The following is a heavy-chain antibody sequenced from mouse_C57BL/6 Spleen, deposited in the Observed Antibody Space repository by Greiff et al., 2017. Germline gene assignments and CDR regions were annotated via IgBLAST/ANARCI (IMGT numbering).Heavy chain of an antibody. V-gene: IGHV2-6-1*01. CDR2: IWSDGST. J-gene: IGHJ4*01. CDR3: ARHGALGRGYYAMDY. CDR1: GFSLTSYG. D-gene: IGHD4-1*01. Sequence: VKLMESGPGLVAPSQSLSITCTVSGFSLTSYGVHWVRQPPGKGLEWLVVIWSDGSTTYNSALKSRLSISKDNSKSQVFLKMNSLQTDDTAMYXCARHGALGRGYYAMDYWGQGTSVTVSS.